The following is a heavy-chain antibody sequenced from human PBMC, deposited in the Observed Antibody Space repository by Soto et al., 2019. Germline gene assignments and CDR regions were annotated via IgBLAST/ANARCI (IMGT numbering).Heavy chain of an antibody. CDR2: ISGDGATT. Sequence: EVQLLESGGVLVQPGGSLRLSCAASGFTFSSYALSWVRQAPGKGLEWVSGISGDGATTYYTDSVKGRFTISRESSTNTMYLQMNSLRAEDSAVYYCARDLTSSGRSTYLGYWGQGTLVTVSS. CDR3: ARDLTSSGRSTYLGY. J-gene: IGHJ4*02. V-gene: IGHV3-23*01. CDR1: GFTFSSYA. D-gene: IGHD6-19*01.